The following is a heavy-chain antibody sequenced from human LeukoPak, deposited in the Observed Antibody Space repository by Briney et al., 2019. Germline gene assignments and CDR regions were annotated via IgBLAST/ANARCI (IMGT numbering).Heavy chain of an antibody. V-gene: IGHV3-48*01. CDR3: AREYLLSPLFSGYYTSAFDI. CDR1: GFTFGSYS. D-gene: IGHD3-3*01. J-gene: IGHJ3*02. Sequence: GGSLRLSCAASGFTFGSYSMNWVRQAPGKGLEWVSYISSSSSTIYYADSVKGRFTISRDNAKNSLYLQMNSLRAEDTAVYYCAREYLLSPLFSGYYTSAFDIWGQGTMVTVSS. CDR2: ISSSSSTI.